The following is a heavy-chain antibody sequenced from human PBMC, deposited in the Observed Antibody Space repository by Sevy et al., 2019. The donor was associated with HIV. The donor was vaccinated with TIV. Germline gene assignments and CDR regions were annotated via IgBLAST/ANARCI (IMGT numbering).Heavy chain of an antibody. Sequence: GGSLRLSCEASGFSFSDYTMTWVRQAPEKGLEWVSSMSSSITYTYYADSLKGRFTISRANAKSSLYLQMNSLRAEDTGVYYCARDGGFIVRASSDYWGQGTLVTVSS. CDR1: GFSFSDYT. CDR3: ARDGGFIVRASSDY. V-gene: IGHV3-21*03. CDR2: MSSSITYT. D-gene: IGHD1-26*01. J-gene: IGHJ4*02.